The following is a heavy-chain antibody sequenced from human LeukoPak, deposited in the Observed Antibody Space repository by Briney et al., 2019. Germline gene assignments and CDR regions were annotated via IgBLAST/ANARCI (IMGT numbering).Heavy chain of an antibody. CDR1: GSTFSDYY. CDR2: ISSSGSTI. D-gene: IGHD2-15*01. V-gene: IGHV3-11*04. Sequence: GGSLRLSCAASGSTFSDYYMSWIRQAPGKGLEWVSYISSSGSTIYYADSVKGRFTISRDTSKNTLYLQMNSLRAEDTAVYYCARGYCSGGTCYPHDTFDIWGQGTMVTVSS. CDR3: ARGYCSGGTCYPHDTFDI. J-gene: IGHJ3*02.